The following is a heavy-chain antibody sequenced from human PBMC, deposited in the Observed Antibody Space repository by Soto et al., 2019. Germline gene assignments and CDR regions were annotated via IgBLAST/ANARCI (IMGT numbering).Heavy chain of an antibody. D-gene: IGHD4-17*01. J-gene: IGHJ6*02. Sequence: QVQLVQSGAEVKKPGSSVKVSCKDSGGTFSSYAISWVRQAPGQGLEWMGGLIPLFGTANYAQKFQATVTITADESRSTACMELSSLRSEDTTVYYCASTSATVTNEGYYGMDFWGEGTTVTV. CDR3: ASTSATVTNEGYYGMDF. V-gene: IGHV1-69*12. CDR1: GGTFSSYA. CDR2: LIPLFGTA.